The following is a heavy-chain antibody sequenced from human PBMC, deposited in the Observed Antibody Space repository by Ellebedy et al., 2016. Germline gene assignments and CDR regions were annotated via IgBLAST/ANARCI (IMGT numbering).Heavy chain of an antibody. Sequence: ASVKVSCXASGYTFTSYAMHWVRQAPGQRLEWMGWINAGNGNTKYSQKFQGRVTITRDTSASTAYMELSSLRSEDTAVYYCAKSYYDSSGYYNPPDYWGQGTLVTVSS. CDR3: AKSYYDSSGYYNPPDY. J-gene: IGHJ4*02. D-gene: IGHD3-22*01. V-gene: IGHV1-3*01. CDR1: GYTFTSYA. CDR2: INAGNGNT.